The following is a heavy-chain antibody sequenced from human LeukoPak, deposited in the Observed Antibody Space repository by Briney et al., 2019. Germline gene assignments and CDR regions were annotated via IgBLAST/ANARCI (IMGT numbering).Heavy chain of an antibody. V-gene: IGHV4-59*11. CDR3: ARSPRGISSSWRAFDI. CDR2: IYHSGST. Sequence: SETPSLTCTVSGGSISSHYWSWIRQPPGKGLEWIGYIYHSGSTNYNPSLKSRVTISVDTSKNQFSLKLSSVTAADTAVYYCARSPRGISSSWRAFDIWGQGTMVTASS. D-gene: IGHD6-13*01. CDR1: GGSISSHY. J-gene: IGHJ3*02.